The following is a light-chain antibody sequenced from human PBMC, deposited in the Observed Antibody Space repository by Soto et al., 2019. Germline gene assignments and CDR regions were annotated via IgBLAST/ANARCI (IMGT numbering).Light chain of an antibody. V-gene: IGKV3-20*01. CDR3: QQYGSSRWT. CDR1: QSISSSN. Sequence: EIVLTQSPGTLSLSPGERATLSCRASQSISSSNLAWYQQKPGRAPRLLLYGASNRAAGIPDRFSGSGSGTDFTLTISRLEPEDFAVYYCQQYGSSRWTFGQGT. J-gene: IGKJ1*01. CDR2: GAS.